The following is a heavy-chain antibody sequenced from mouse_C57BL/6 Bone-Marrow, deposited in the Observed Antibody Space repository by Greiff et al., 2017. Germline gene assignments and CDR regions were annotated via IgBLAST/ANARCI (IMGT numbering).Heavy chain of an antibody. V-gene: IGHV1-82*01. CDR3: ARLGAYYSNYDAMDY. D-gene: IGHD2-5*01. CDR1: GYAFSSSW. Sequence: QVQLKESGPALVKPGASVKISCKASGYAFSSSWMNWVKQRPGKGLEWIGRIYPGDGDTNYNGKFKGKATLPADKSSSTAYMQLSSLTSEDSAVYFCARLGAYYSNYDAMDYWGQGTSVTVSS. J-gene: IGHJ4*01. CDR2: IYPGDGDT.